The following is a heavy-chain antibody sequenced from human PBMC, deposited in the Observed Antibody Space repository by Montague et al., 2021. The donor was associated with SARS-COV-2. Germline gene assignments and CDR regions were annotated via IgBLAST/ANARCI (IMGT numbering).Heavy chain of an antibody. V-gene: IGHV3-33*07. J-gene: IGHJ2*01. CDR3: ARARDWDRWDFDL. Sequence: SLRLSCAASGFTLSRNAMYWVRQAPGKGLEWGAAIWYDGSNQYYADSVKGRFTISRDNFKNTLYLEMASLRPEDTAVYYCARARDWDRWDFDLWGRGTLVTVSS. CDR1: GFTLSRNA. CDR2: IWYDGSNQ. D-gene: IGHD1/OR15-1a*01.